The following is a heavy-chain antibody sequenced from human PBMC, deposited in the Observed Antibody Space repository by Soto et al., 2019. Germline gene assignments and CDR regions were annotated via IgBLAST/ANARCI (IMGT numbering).Heavy chain of an antibody. J-gene: IGHJ6*02. D-gene: IGHD3-10*01. CDR2: IIPIFGTA. Sequence: QVQLVQSGAEVKKPGSSVKVSCKASGGTFSSYAISWVRQAPGQGLEWMGGIIPIFGTANYAQKFQGRVTITADESTSTAYMELSSLRSEDTAVYYCARGARATMVRGVTKPYYCYYGMDVWGQGTTVTVSS. CDR1: GGTFSSYA. CDR3: ARGARATMVRGVTKPYYCYYGMDV. V-gene: IGHV1-69*01.